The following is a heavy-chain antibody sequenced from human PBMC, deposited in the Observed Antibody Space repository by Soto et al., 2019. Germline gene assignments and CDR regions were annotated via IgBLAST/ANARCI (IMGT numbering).Heavy chain of an antibody. CDR3: ARPLEYYYYGMDV. CDR2: IWYDGSNK. J-gene: IGHJ6*02. Sequence: PGGSLRLSCAASGFTFSSYGMHWVRQAPGKGLEWVAVIWYDGSNKYYADSVKGRFTISRDNSKNTLYLQMNSLRAEDTAVYYCARPLEYYYYGMDVWGQGTTVTVSS. CDR1: GFTFSSYG. V-gene: IGHV3-33*01.